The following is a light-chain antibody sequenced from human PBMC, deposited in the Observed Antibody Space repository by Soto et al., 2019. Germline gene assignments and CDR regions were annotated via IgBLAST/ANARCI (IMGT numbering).Light chain of an antibody. V-gene: IGLV2-14*01. Sequence: QSALTQPASVSGSPGQSITISCTGTSSEFGGYNYLSWYQQHPGKAPKLRIYEVTVRPSEVSTRFSVSKSGNTASLTISGLQAEDEADYYCNSYTSSSTHVFGTGTKLTVL. CDR3: NSYTSSSTHV. J-gene: IGLJ1*01. CDR2: EVT. CDR1: SSEFGGYNY.